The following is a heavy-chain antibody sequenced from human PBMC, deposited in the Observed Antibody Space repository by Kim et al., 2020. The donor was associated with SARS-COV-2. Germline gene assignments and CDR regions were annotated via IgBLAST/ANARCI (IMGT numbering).Heavy chain of an antibody. CDR1: GYTFTSYY. CDR3: ARDHTDYYDSSGYPIYYFDY. D-gene: IGHD3-22*01. CDR2: INPSGGST. V-gene: IGHV1-46*01. Sequence: ASVKVSCKASGYTFTSYYMHWVRQAPGQGLEWMGIINPSGGSTSYAQKFQGRVTMTRDTSTSTVYMELSSLRSEDTAVYYCARDHTDYYDSSGYPIYYFDYWGQGTLVTVSS. J-gene: IGHJ4*02.